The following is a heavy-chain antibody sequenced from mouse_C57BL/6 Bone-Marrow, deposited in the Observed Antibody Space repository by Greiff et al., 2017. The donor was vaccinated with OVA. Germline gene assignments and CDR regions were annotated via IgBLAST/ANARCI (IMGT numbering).Heavy chain of an antibody. D-gene: IGHD1-1*01. Sequence: QVQLQQSGPELVKPGASVKISCKASGYAFSSSWMNWVKQRPGKGLEWIGRIYPGDGDTNYNGKFKGKATLTADKSSSTAYMQLSSLTSEDSAVYFCARFTTVGATKYFDVWGTGTTVTVSS. V-gene: IGHV1-82*01. CDR3: ARFTTVGATKYFDV. CDR2: IYPGDGDT. J-gene: IGHJ1*03. CDR1: GYAFSSSW.